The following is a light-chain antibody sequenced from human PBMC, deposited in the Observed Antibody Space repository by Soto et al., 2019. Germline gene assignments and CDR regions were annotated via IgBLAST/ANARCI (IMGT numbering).Light chain of an antibody. J-gene: IGKJ4*01. V-gene: IGKV3-11*01. Sequence: EIVLTQSPATLSFSPGERATLSCRASQSVSSYLAWYQQKPGHAPRLLIYDASNRATGIPARFSGSGSGTDFTLTIGSLEPEDFAVYYCQQRSNWPPAFGGGTKVEIK. CDR1: QSVSSY. CDR2: DAS. CDR3: QQRSNWPPA.